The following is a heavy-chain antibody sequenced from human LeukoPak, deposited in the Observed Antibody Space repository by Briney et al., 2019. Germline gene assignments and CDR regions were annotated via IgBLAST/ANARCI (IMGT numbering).Heavy chain of an antibody. D-gene: IGHD4-17*01. V-gene: IGHV4-39*01. Sequence: SETLSLTCSVSGGSISSSSYYWGWIRQPPGKGLEWIGSIYYSGSTYYNPSLKSRVTISVDTSKNQLPLKLSSVTAADTAVYYCARFSTVTTSYWGQGTLVTVSS. CDR3: ARFSTVTTSY. CDR1: GGSISSSSYY. CDR2: IYYSGST. J-gene: IGHJ4*02.